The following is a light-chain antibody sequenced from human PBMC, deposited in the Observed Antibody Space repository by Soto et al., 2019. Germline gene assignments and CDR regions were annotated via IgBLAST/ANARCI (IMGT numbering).Light chain of an antibody. CDR2: AVS. J-gene: IGLJ3*02. Sequence: QSALTQPASVSGSPGQSITISCTGSSNDIGIYNYVSWYQQYPGKAPQLIIYAVSTRPSGISDRFSGSKSGNTASLTISGLRAEDEADYYCSSYTRSNTRVFGGGTKLTVL. V-gene: IGLV2-14*01. CDR3: SSYTRSNTRV. CDR1: SNDIGIYNY.